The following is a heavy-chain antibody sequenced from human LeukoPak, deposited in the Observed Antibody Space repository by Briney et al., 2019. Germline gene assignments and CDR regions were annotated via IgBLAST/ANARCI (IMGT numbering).Heavy chain of an antibody. CDR2: IYYSGST. Sequence: SETLSLTCTVSGGSISSGDYYWSWIRQPPGKGLEWIGYIYYSGSTYYNPSLKSRVTISVDTSKNQFSLKLSSVTAADTAVYYRARGSYDFWSGYLSYYYYYMDVWGKGTTVTVSS. D-gene: IGHD3-3*01. V-gene: IGHV4-30-4*08. J-gene: IGHJ6*03. CDR3: ARGSYDFWSGYLSYYYYYMDV. CDR1: GGSISSGDYY.